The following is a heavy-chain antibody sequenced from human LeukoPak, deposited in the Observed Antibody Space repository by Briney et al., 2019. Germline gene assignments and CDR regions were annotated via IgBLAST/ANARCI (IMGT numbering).Heavy chain of an antibody. J-gene: IGHJ4*02. CDR3: ARQGAERWLQYGYFDY. D-gene: IGHD5-24*01. V-gene: IGHV4-61*05. CDR2: IYYSGST. CDR1: GGSISSSSYY. Sequence: PSETLSLTCTVSGGSISSSSYYWSWIRQPPGKGLEWIGYIYYSGSTNYNPSLKSRVTISVDTSKNQFSLKLSSVTAADTAVYYCARQGAERWLQYGYFDYWGQGTLVTVSS.